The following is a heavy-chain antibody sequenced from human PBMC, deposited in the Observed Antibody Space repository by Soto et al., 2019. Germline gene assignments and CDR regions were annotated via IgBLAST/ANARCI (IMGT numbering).Heavy chain of an antibody. CDR1: GYTFTSYG. Sequence: QVQLVQSGAEVKKPGASVKVSCKASGYTFTSYGISWVRQAPGQGLEWMGWISAYNGNTNYAQKLQGRVTMTTDTSTSTAYMELRSLRSDDTAVYYCARDSHLVLAATVFNYYGMDVWGQGTTVTVSS. D-gene: IGHD2-15*01. V-gene: IGHV1-18*01. J-gene: IGHJ6*02. CDR3: ARDSHLVLAATVFNYYGMDV. CDR2: ISAYNGNT.